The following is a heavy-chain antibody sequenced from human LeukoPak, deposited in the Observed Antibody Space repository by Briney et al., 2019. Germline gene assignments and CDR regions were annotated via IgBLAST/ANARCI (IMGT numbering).Heavy chain of an antibody. CDR1: GGSISSSSYY. D-gene: IGHD6-19*01. J-gene: IGHJ4*02. CDR3: ATDGRYVAVRNY. V-gene: IGHV4-39*02. CDR2: IYYSGST. Sequence: PSETLSLTRTVSGGSISSSSYYWGWIRQPPGKGLEWIGSIYYSGSTYYNPSLKSRVTISVDTSKNQYSLKLSSVTAADTAVYYCATDGRYVAVRNYWGQGTLVTVSS.